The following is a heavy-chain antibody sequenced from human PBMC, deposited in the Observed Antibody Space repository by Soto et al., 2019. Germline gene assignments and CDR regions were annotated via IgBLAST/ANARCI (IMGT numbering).Heavy chain of an antibody. Sequence: GGSLRLSCAASGFTFSNAWMSWVRQAPGKGLEWVGRIKSKTDGGTTDYAAPVKGRFTISRDDSKNTLYLQMNSLKTEDTAVYYCTTGLATGYYYYYYYMDVWGKGTTVTVSS. D-gene: IGHD5-12*01. J-gene: IGHJ6*03. CDR1: GFTFSNAW. CDR2: IKSKTDGGTT. V-gene: IGHV3-15*01. CDR3: TTGLATGYYYYYYYMDV.